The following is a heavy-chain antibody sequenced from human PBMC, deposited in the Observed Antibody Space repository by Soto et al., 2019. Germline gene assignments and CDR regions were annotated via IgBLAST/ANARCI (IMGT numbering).Heavy chain of an antibody. V-gene: IGHV4-61*01. D-gene: IGHD4-17*01. Sequence: SETLSLTCSVSGGSVSNKTYYWSWIRQPPGKRLEWIGYVYYSGTTNYNPSLKSRVTISVDLSKNQFSLRLSSVTTADTALYYCARTTAVPNTLRSRYFFDYWGQGTLVTVYS. J-gene: IGHJ4*02. CDR3: ARTTAVPNTLRSRYFFDY. CDR1: GGSVSNKTYY. CDR2: VYYSGTT.